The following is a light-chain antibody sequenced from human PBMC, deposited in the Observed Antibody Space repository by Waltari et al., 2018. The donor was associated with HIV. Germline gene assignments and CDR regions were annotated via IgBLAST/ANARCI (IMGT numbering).Light chain of an antibody. CDR1: SSDVGHYNY. Sequence: QSALTQPASVSGSPGKSITISCTGTSSDVGHYNYVSWYQQHPGKAPKLMIYDVTKRPSGISDRFSGSKSGNTASLTISGLQAEDEADYYCCSYAGSSTFVFGTGTKVTVL. V-gene: IGLV2-23*02. J-gene: IGLJ1*01. CDR2: DVT. CDR3: CSYAGSSTFV.